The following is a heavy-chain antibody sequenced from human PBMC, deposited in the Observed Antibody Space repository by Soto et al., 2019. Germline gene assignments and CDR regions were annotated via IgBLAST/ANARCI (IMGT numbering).Heavy chain of an antibody. V-gene: IGHV5-51*01. CDR3: ARLSLVTPRSIVVVPADTDY. CDR2: IYPGDSDT. J-gene: IGHJ4*02. CDR1: GYSFTSYW. Sequence: LKISCKGSGYSFTSYWIGWVRQMPGKGLEWMGIIYPGDSDTRYSPSFQGQVTISADKSISTAYLQWSSLKASDTAMYYCARLSLVTPRSIVVVPADTDYWGQGTLVTVSS. D-gene: IGHD2-2*01.